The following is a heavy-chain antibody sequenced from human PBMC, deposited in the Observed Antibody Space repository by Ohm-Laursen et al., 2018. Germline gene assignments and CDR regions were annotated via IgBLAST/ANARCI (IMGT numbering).Heavy chain of an antibody. J-gene: IGHJ5*02. CDR2: IIPIFGTA. CDR3: ARDMDVVVITMGEAPLPGNWFDP. V-gene: IGHV1-69*06. Sequence: GASVKVSCKASGGTFSSYAISWVRQAPGQGLEWMGGIIPIFGTANYAQKFQGRVTITADKSTSTAYMELSSLRSEDTAVYYCARDMDVVVITMGEAPLPGNWFDPWGQGTLVTVSS. D-gene: IGHD3-22*01. CDR1: GGTFSSYA.